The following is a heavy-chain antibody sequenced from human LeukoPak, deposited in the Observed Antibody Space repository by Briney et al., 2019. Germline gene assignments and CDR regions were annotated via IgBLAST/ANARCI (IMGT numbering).Heavy chain of an antibody. CDR2: INPNSGGT. D-gene: IGHD3-10*01. CDR1: GCTFTGYY. Sequence: EASVKVSCKASGCTFTGYYMHWVRQAPGQGLEWMGWINPNSGGTNYAQKFQGRVTMTRDTSISTAYMELSRLRSDDTAVYYCASYGSGSYYRQNYYYYYYMDVWGKGTTVTVSS. CDR3: ASYGSGSYYRQNYYYYYYMDV. J-gene: IGHJ6*03. V-gene: IGHV1-2*02.